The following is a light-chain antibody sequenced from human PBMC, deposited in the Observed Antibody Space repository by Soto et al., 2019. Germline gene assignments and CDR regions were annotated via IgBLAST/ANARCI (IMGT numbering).Light chain of an antibody. CDR3: QQYNSYPST. V-gene: IGKV1-16*02. CDR1: QGISDY. J-gene: IGKJ5*01. CDR2: ASS. Sequence: DLKFTQTPCSQNVSVGARVAIAWRASQGISDYLAWFQQKPGKAPKSLIYASSSLQSGVPSKCCGTGSGTDYTLSISSLQPEDFATYYCQQYNSYPSTSGQGTRLEIK.